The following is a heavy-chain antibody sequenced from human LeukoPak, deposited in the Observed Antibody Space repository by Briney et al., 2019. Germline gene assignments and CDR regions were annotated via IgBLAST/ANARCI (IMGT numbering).Heavy chain of an antibody. CDR2: INSKSGGT. J-gene: IGHJ1*01. D-gene: IGHD2-15*01. CDR1: GYTFTGYY. Sequence: ASVRVSCKASGYTFTGYYMHWVRQAPGQGLEWMGWINSKSGGTNYAQKFQGRVTMTRDTSISAAYMELSRLRSDDTAVYYCARSMPPSGSLYFQHWGQGTLVTVSS. V-gene: IGHV1-2*02. CDR3: ARSMPPSGSLYFQH.